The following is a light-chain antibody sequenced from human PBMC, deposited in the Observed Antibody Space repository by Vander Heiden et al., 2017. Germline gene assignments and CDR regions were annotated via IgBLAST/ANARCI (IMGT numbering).Light chain of an antibody. Sequence: DIVMTHSPDSLAVSLGERSTISCKSSQGVLHRSTNKDHLAWYQQKPGQPPKVLIYWESSRESGVPDRFTASGSGTDFIFTINNPHAEHVAVYYCLGYPSTPRTFG. CDR1: QGVLHRSTNKDH. V-gene: IGKV4-1*01. CDR2: WES. J-gene: IGKJ1*01. CDR3: LGYPSTPRT.